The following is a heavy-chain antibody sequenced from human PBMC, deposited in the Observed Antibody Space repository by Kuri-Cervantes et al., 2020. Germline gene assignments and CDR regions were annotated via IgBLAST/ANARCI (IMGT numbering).Heavy chain of an antibody. Sequence: SETLSLTCTVSGGSISSYYWSWIRQPPGKGLEWIGYIYYSGSTNYNPSLKSRVTISVDTSKNQLSLKLSSVTAADTAVYYCASAGRDRDYYYGMDVWGQGTTVTVSS. V-gene: IGHV4-59*01. D-gene: IGHD3-10*01. J-gene: IGHJ6*02. CDR1: GGSISSYY. CDR3: ASAGRDRDYYYGMDV. CDR2: IYYSGST.